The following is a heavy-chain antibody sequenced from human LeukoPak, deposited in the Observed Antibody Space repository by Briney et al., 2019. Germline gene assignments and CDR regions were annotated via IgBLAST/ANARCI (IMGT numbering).Heavy chain of an antibody. CDR3: ASGGAHYYDSSGSAGYFDY. D-gene: IGHD3-22*01. J-gene: IGHJ4*02. V-gene: IGHV4-30-4*01. CDR1: GGSISSGDYY. Sequence: SETLSLTCTVSGGSISSGDYYWSWIRQPPGKGLEWIGYIYYSGSTYYNPSLKSRVTISVDTSKNQFSPKLSSVTAADTAVYYCASGGAHYYDSSGSAGYFDYWGQGTLVTVSS. CDR2: IYYSGST.